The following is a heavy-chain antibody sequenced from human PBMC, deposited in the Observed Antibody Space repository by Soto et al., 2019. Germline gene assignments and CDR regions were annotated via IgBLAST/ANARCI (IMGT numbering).Heavy chain of an antibody. CDR1: GFTFSSYA. CDR3: ARVLRIRGVRYYYGMAV. V-gene: IGHV3-30-3*01. D-gene: IGHD3-10*01. Sequence: GQLVESGGGVAQPGRSLRLSCAASGFTFSSYAMHWVRQTPGQGLEWVAVISYDGSNKYYADSVKGRFTISRENSNHTVYLQMNSLRTEDPAVKFCARVLRIRGVRYYYGMAVWGQGTTVTVSS. J-gene: IGHJ6*02. CDR2: ISYDGSNK.